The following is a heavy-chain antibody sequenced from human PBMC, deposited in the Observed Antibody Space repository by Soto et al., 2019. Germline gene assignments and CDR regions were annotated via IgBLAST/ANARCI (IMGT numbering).Heavy chain of an antibody. CDR3: ARDRGGRDFCIGYPTGWFDP. CDR2: ISYDGSNK. V-gene: IGHV3-30-3*01. J-gene: IGHJ5*02. D-gene: IGHD3-3*01. CDR1: GFNFHTNV. Sequence: QVQLVESGGGVVQPGRSLRLSCAASGFNFHTNVMHWVRQAPGKGMEGVAVISYDGSNKDYAASVKGRFTISRDKSKTTLSLQMSSRRPENTAVYYCARDRGGRDFCIGYPTGWFDPWGQGTLVTGSS.